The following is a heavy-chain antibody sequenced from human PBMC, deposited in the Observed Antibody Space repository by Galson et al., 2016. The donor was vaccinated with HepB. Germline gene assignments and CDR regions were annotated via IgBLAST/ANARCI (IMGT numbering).Heavy chain of an antibody. D-gene: IGHD1-26*01. J-gene: IGHJ4*02. Sequence: SLRLSCAASEFTFNNCPLHWVRQAPGKGLEWVAVLSHDGVTKFYADAVRARFTISRDKSNTTVYLQMDGLSAEDTAVYYCAREWELGGYFDYWGQGPLVTVSS. CDR2: LSHDGVTK. CDR1: EFTFNNCP. V-gene: IGHV3-30-3*01. CDR3: AREWELGGYFDY.